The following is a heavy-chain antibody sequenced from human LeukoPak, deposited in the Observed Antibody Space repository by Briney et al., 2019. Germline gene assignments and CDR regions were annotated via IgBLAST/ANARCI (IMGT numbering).Heavy chain of an antibody. D-gene: IGHD5-18*01. Sequence: ASVKVTCEASGYTFTGYYLHWVRQAPGQGLEWMGWINPNSGGTNYAQKFQGRVTMTRDTSISTAYMELRRLKSDDTAVYYCARDFRAAMVSDWFDPWGQGTLVTVSS. J-gene: IGHJ5*02. CDR2: INPNSGGT. CDR1: GYTFTGYY. V-gene: IGHV1-2*02. CDR3: ARDFRAAMVSDWFDP.